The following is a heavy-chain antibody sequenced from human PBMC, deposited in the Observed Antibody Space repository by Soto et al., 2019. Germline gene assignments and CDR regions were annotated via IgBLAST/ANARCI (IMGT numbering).Heavy chain of an antibody. V-gene: IGHV1-3*01. CDR3: ARVFYKYMQGSYRSSVFDN. D-gene: IGHD3-16*02. CDR1: GYTFTSYA. J-gene: IGHJ4*01. Sequence: ASVKVSCKASGYTFTSYAMHWVRQAPGQRLEWMGWINAGNGNTKYSQKFQGRVTITRDTSASTAYMELSSLRSEDTAVYYCARVFYKYMQGSYRSSVFDNWGQGTLVTVSS. CDR2: INAGNGNT.